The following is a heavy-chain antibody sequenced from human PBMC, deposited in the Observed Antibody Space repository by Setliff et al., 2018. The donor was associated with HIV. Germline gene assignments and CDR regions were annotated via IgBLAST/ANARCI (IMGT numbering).Heavy chain of an antibody. Sequence: SVKVSCKASGGTFSSYAISWVRQAPGQGLEWMGGIIPIFGTANYAQKFQGRVTITTDKSTSTAYMELSSLRSEDTAVYYCAREVSVGATFFDLWGPGTPVTVSS. J-gene: IGHJ4*02. D-gene: IGHD1-26*01. V-gene: IGHV1-69*05. CDR1: GGTFSSYA. CDR2: IIPIFGTA. CDR3: AREVSVGATFFDL.